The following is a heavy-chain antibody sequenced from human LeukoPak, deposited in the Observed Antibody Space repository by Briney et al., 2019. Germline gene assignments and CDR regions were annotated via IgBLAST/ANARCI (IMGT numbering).Heavy chain of an antibody. J-gene: IGHJ4*02. CDR1: GGSISSQY. CDR3: ARSLNYYHFYFDY. CDR2: GYYSGST. Sequence: LSLTCTVSGGSISSQYWSWIRQPPGKGLEWIGYGYYSGSTTYNPSLRSRVTISVDTSKNQFSLKLSSVTAADTAVYYCARSLNYYHFYFDYWGQGALVTVSS. D-gene: IGHD3-22*01. V-gene: IGHV4-59*11.